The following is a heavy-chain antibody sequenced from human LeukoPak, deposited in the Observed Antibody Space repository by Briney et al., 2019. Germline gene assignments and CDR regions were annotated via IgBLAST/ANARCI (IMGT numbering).Heavy chain of an antibody. D-gene: IGHD1-14*01. CDR1: GGSFSGYY. CDR3: ARGAEWTRAIYYFDY. Sequence: PSETLSLTCAVYGGSFSGYYWSWIRQPPGKGLEWIGEINHSGSTSYNPSLKSRVTISVDTSKNQFSLKLSSVTAADTAVYYCARGAEWTRAIYYFDYWGQGTLVTVSS. CDR2: INHSGST. J-gene: IGHJ4*02. V-gene: IGHV4-34*01.